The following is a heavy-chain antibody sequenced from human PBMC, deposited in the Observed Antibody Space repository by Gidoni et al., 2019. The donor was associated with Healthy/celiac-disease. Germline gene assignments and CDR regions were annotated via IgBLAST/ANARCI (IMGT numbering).Heavy chain of an antibody. V-gene: IGHV1-69*06. Sequence: QVQLVQSGAGVKKPGSSVKVPCHASGGTFRSHPLSWVRQAPGQGLEWMGGIIPIFGTANYAQKFQGRVTITADKSTSTAYMELSSLRSEDTAVYYCARDTLGYCSGGSCSRFDYWGQGTLVTVSS. CDR2: IIPIFGTA. CDR3: ARDTLGYCSGGSCSRFDY. J-gene: IGHJ4*02. D-gene: IGHD2-15*01. CDR1: GGTFRSHP.